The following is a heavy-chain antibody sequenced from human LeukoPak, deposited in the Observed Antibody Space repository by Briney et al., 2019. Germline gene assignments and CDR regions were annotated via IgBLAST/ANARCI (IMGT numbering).Heavy chain of an antibody. V-gene: IGHV1-18*01. Sequence: ASVKVSCKASGYTFTSYVISWVRQAPGQGLEWMGWISAYNGNTNYAQKLQGRVTMTTDTSTSTAYMELRSLRSDDTAVYYCARPSYYDFWSGYYSSYYYYGMDVWGQGTTVTVSS. CDR2: ISAYNGNT. CDR3: ARPSYYDFWSGYYSSYYYYGMDV. D-gene: IGHD3-3*01. J-gene: IGHJ6*02. CDR1: GYTFTSYV.